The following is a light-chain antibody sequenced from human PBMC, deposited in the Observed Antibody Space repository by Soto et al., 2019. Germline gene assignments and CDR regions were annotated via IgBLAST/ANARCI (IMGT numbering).Light chain of an antibody. CDR2: AAS. J-gene: IGKJ3*01. CDR3: QKYYSAPFT. V-gene: IGKV1-27*01. Sequence: DIQMTQSPSSVSASVGDRVTVTCRASQGISNYLAWYQQKPGKVPKLLIFAASTLQSGVPSRFSGSGSGTDFTLTISSLQPEDVATYYCQKYYSAPFTFGPGTKVEIK. CDR1: QGISNY.